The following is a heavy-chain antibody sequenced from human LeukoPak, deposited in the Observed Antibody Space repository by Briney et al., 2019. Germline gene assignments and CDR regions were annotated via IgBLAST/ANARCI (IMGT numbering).Heavy chain of an antibody. CDR1: GYSFTSNY. Sequence: ASVKVSCKASGYSFTSNYIHWVRQAPGQGLEWMGMIYPRDGSTSYAQKFQGRVTMTRDTSTSTVHMELSSLRSEDTAVYYCAREHGSYGEWGQGTLVTVSS. D-gene: IGHD4-17*01. CDR3: AREHGSYGE. CDR2: IYPRDGST. J-gene: IGHJ4*02. V-gene: IGHV1-46*01.